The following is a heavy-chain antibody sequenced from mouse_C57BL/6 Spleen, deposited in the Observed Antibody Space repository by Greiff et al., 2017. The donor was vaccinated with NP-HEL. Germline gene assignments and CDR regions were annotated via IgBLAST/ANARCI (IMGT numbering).Heavy chain of an antibody. CDR1: GYTFTDYY. CDR3: ARDHEGFAY. CDR2: INPNNGGT. V-gene: IGHV1-26*01. Sequence: EVQLQQSGPELVKPGASVKISCKASGYTFTDYYMNWVKQSHGKSLEWIGDINPNNGGTSYNQKFKGKATLTVDKSSRTAYMELRSLTSEDSAVYYCARDHEGFAYWGQGTLVTVSA. J-gene: IGHJ3*01.